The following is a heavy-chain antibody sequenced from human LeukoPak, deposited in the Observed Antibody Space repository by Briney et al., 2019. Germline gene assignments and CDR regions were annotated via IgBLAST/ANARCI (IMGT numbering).Heavy chain of an antibody. CDR2: IYTSGST. J-gene: IGHJ4*02. V-gene: IGHV4-4*07. CDR1: GGSISSYY. D-gene: IGHD2-2*02. CDR3: ARMIGMDCSSTSCYTIDY. Sequence: SETLSLTCTVSGGSISSYYWSWIRQPAGKGLEWIGRIYTSGSTNYNPSLKSRVTMSVDTSKDQFSLKLSSVTAADTAVYYCARMIGMDCSSTSCYTIDYWGQGTLVTVSS.